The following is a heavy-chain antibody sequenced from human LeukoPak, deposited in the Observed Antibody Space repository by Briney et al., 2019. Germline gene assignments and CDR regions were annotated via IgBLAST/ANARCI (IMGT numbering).Heavy chain of an antibody. CDR1: GYTLTELA. Sequence: ASVKVSCKVSGYTLTELAMHWERQAPGKGLEWMGGFDPEDGETIYAQKFQGRVTMTEDTSTDTAYMELSSLRSEDTAVYYCATEHSNLLYYFDYWGREPWSPSPQ. CDR3: ATEHSNLLYYFDY. CDR2: FDPEDGET. D-gene: IGHD4-11*01. V-gene: IGHV1-24*01. J-gene: IGHJ4*02.